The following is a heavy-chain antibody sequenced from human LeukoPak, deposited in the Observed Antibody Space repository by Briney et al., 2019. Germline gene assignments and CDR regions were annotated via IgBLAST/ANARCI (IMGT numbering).Heavy chain of an antibody. CDR3: ARAGGYCGRISCPYYFDY. J-gene: IGHJ4*02. V-gene: IGHV1-46*01. CDR2: INPTAGNT. CDR1: GYTFSNYY. D-gene: IGHD2-15*01. Sequence: ASVKVSCKASGYTFSNYYLHWVRQAPGQGLEWMGLINPTAGNTYYAQRFQGRVTMTRNTSISTAYMELSSLRSEDTAVCYCARAGGYCGRISCPYYFDYWGQGSLVAVSS.